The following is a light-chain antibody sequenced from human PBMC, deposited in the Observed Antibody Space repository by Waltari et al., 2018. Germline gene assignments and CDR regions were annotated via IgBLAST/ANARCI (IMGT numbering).Light chain of an antibody. CDR3: QVWDSSSDQHV. CDR1: NIGSRS. Sequence: SYVLTQPPSVSVAQGKTARIPCGGNNIGSRSVHWYQVRPGQAPVLVISHDSDRPSGIPERFSGSNSGNTATLTISRVEAGDEADFYCQVWDSSSDQHVFGTGTKVTVL. J-gene: IGLJ1*01. V-gene: IGLV3-21*01. CDR2: HDS.